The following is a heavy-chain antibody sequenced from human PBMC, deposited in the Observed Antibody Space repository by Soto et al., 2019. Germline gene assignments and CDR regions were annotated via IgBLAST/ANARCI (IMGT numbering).Heavy chain of an antibody. CDR1: GFTFSSHA. Sequence: EVQLLESGGGLVQPGGSLRLSCAASGFTFSSHAMSWVRRAPGKGLEWVSVISGGGYTTYYANSVKGRFTISRDNSKNTLYLQMNSLGAEDTALYYCARHSGNDKAGRNFDPWGQGTLVTVSS. V-gene: IGHV3-23*01. D-gene: IGHD1-26*01. CDR3: ARHSGNDKAGRNFDP. CDR2: ISGGGYTT. J-gene: IGHJ5*02.